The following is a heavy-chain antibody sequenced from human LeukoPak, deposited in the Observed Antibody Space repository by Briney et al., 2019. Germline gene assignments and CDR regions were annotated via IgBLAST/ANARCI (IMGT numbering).Heavy chain of an antibody. J-gene: IGHJ4*02. D-gene: IGHD5/OR15-5a*01. CDR1: GGSISSGSYY. CDR3: ARVSTDSDY. CDR2: IYTSGST. Sequence: SETLSLTCTVSGGSISSGSYYWSWIRQPAGKGLEWIGRIYTSGSTNYNPSLKSRVTISVDTSKNQFSLKLGSVTAADTAVYYCARVSTDSDYWGQGTLVTVSS. V-gene: IGHV4-61*02.